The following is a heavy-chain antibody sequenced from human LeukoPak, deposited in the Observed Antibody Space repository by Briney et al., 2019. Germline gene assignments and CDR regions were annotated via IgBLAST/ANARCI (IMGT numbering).Heavy chain of an antibody. D-gene: IGHD3-10*01. CDR3: AKDRITMVRGVSYYFDY. V-gene: IGHV3-23*01. CDR1: GFTFSSYG. J-gene: IGHJ4*02. CDR2: ISGSGGST. Sequence: PGGSLRLSCAASGFTFSSYGMSWVRQAPGKGLEWVSAISGSGGSTYYADSVKGRFTISRDNSKNTLYLQMNSLRAEDTAVYYCAKDRITMVRGVSYYFDYWGQGTLVTASS.